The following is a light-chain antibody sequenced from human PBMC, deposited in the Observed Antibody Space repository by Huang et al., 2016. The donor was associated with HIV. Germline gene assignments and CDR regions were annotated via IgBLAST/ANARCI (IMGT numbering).Light chain of an antibody. CDR1: QSISNS. Sequence: DLQMTQSPSSLSASVGDRVTITCRASQSISNSLNWYQQKPGTAPKLLIYGTSNLQSGVPSRFSGSGSGTDFTLTIISLQPEDFATYFCQQSYSTRWTFGQGTKVEIK. V-gene: IGKV1-39*01. CDR2: GTS. J-gene: IGKJ1*01. CDR3: QQSYSTRWT.